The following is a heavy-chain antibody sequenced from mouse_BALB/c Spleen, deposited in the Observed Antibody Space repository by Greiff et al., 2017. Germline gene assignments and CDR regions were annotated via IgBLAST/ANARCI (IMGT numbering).Heavy chain of an antibody. Sequence: VQLKESGPDLVKPSQSLSLTCTVTGYSITSGYSWNWIRQFPGNKLEWMGYIHYSGSTNYNPSLKSRISITRDTSKNQFFLQLNSVTTEDTATYYCARDGNLRFAYWGQGTLVTVSA. V-gene: IGHV3-1*02. J-gene: IGHJ3*01. D-gene: IGHD2-1*01. CDR1: GYSITSGYS. CDR3: ARDGNLRFAY. CDR2: IHYSGST.